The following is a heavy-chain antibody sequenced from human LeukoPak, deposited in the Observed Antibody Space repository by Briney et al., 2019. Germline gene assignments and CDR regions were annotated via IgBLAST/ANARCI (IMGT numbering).Heavy chain of an antibody. CDR3: ARGRSSSWSSFDY. D-gene: IGHD6-13*01. Sequence: SQTLSLTCTVSGGSISSGDYYWSCIRQPPGKGLEWIGYIYNNGRTYYNPSLKSRVTISVDTSKNLFSLKVSSVTAADAAVYYCARGRSSSWSSFDYWGQGTLVTVSS. J-gene: IGHJ4*02. V-gene: IGHV4-30-4*01. CDR2: IYNNGRT. CDR1: GGSISSGDYY.